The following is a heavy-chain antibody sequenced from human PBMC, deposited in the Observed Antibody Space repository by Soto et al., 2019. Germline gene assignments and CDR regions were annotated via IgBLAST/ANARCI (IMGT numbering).Heavy chain of an antibody. D-gene: IGHD2-8*02. V-gene: IGHV3-7*01. CDR2: IKMDASEK. CDR1: GFTFGSYW. Sequence: GGSLRLSCAASGFTFGSYWMSWVRQAPGKGLERLATIKMDASEKKYVDYVKGRFTMSRDNAKNSMYLQMDRLRAEETAVFYCRSFPGNWPRASINHLVDFCGQGIQVTVSS. J-gene: IGHJ4*01. CDR3: RSFPGNWPRASINHLVDF.